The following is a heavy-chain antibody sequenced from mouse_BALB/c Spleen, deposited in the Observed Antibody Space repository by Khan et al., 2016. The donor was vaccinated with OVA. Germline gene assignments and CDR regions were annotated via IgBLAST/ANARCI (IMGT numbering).Heavy chain of an antibody. Sequence: QVQLKQSGAELVKPGASVRLSCTASGFSFTGYYLYWVKQRPGQGLEWIGNINPSNGGTNFNEKFKIKATLTVDKSSNTAYMQLSSLTSEDSAVYDCTSSGNGTFAYWGRGTLVTVSA. D-gene: IGHD2-1*01. CDR1: GFSFTGYY. CDR2: INPSNGGT. V-gene: IGHV1-53*01. CDR3: TSSGNGTFAY. J-gene: IGHJ3*01.